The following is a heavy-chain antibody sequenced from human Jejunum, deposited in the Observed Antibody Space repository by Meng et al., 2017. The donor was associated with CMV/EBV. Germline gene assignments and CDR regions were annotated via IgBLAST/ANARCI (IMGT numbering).Heavy chain of an antibody. V-gene: IGHV3-74*03. CDR2: INPDGSTA. CDR1: TFRSYW. D-gene: IGHD2-2*01. Sequence: TFRSYWMHWVRPAPGKGLMWVSRINPDGSTATYADSVKGRFTVSRDNAKSTLYLQMNNLRAEDTAVYYCVKRYCSSSTCHYYFDYWGQGTLVTVSS. CDR3: VKRYCSSSTCHYYFDY. J-gene: IGHJ4*02.